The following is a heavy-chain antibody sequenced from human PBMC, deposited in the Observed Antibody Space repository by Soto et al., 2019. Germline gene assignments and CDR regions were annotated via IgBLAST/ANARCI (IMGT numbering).Heavy chain of an antibody. J-gene: IGHJ4*02. CDR2: IYYSGST. V-gene: IGHV4-59*01. Sequence: PSETLSLTCTVSGGSISSYYWSWIRQPPGKGLEWIGYIYYSGSTNYNPSLKSRVTISVDTSKNQFSLKLSSVTAADTALYYCAKVADGDYGDYNSYVDYWGQGTLVTVSS. CDR1: GGSISSYY. D-gene: IGHD4-17*01. CDR3: AKVADGDYGDYNSYVDY.